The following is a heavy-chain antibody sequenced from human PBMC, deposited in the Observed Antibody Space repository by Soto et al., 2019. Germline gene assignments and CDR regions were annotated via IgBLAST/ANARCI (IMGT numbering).Heavy chain of an antibody. Sequence: LRLSCAASGFTFSTYAMHWVRQAPGKGLEWVAVISHDGSNYYYADSVKGRFTISRDSSKNTLYLQMNSLRAEDTALYYCARDEALAGNGKVDYWGQGTLVTVSS. V-gene: IGHV3-30-3*01. CDR1: GFTFSTYA. CDR2: ISHDGSNY. CDR3: ARDEALAGNGKVDY. D-gene: IGHD6-19*01. J-gene: IGHJ4*02.